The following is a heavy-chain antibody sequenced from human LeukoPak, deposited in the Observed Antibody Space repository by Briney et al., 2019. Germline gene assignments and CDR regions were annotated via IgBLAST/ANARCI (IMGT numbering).Heavy chain of an antibody. CDR2: IYTSGST. Sequence: SETLSLTCTVSGGSISSYYWSWIRQPPGKGLEWIGYIYTSGSTNYNPSLKSRVTISVDTSKNQFSLKLSSVTAADTAVYYCARPREYSSSGEFDYWGQGTLVTVSS. CDR3: ARPREYSSSGEFDY. D-gene: IGHD6-6*01. V-gene: IGHV4-4*09. CDR1: GGSISSYY. J-gene: IGHJ4*02.